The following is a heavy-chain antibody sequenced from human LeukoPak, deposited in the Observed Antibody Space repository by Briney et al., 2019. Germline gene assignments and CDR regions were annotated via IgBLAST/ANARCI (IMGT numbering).Heavy chain of an antibody. D-gene: IGHD3-10*01. CDR3: AADPRTTGAYAVRGVIGVF. CDR2: IVVGSGNT. J-gene: IGHJ4*02. V-gene: IGHV1-58*02. Sequence: SVKVSCKASGFTFTSPAMQWVRQARGQRLEWIGWIVVGSGNTNYAQKFQERVTISRDMSTGTAYMELSSLRSEDTAVYYCAADPRTTGAYAVRGVIGVFWGQGTLVTVSS. CDR1: GFTFTSPA.